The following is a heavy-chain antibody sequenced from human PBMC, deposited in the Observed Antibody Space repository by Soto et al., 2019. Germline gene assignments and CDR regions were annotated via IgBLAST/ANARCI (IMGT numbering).Heavy chain of an antibody. J-gene: IGHJ6*02. D-gene: IGHD3-10*01. CDR2: IWYDGSNK. V-gene: IGHV3-33*01. CDR3: ARDAYYYGSVGKLQNYYYYYGMDV. Sequence: GGSLRLSCAASGFTFSSYGMHWVRQAPGKGLEWVAVIWYDGSNKYYADSVKGRFTISRDNSKNTLYLQMNSLRAEDTAVYYCARDAYYYGSVGKLQNYYYYYGMDVWGQGTTVTVSS. CDR1: GFTFSSYG.